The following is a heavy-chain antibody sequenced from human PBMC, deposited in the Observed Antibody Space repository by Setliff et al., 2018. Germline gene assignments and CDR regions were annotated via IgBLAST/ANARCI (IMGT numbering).Heavy chain of an antibody. D-gene: IGHD3-16*01. Sequence: SSSSYYWGWIRQAPGKGLEWVANIKEDGGEQYYVDSVKGRFTISRDNAKNSLYLQMNSLRAEDTAVYYCARDGGEYWGQGTLVTVSS. CDR2: IKEDGGEQ. V-gene: IGHV3-7*01. CDR3: ARDGGEY. CDR1: SSSSYY. J-gene: IGHJ4*02.